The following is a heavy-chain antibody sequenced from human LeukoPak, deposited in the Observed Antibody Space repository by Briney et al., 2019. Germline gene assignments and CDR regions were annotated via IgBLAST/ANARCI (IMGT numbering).Heavy chain of an antibody. CDR2: FDPEDGET. V-gene: IGHV1-24*01. D-gene: IGHD1-26*01. Sequence: ASVKVSCKVSGYTLTELSMHWVRQAPGKGLEWMGGFDPEDGETIYAQKFQGRVTMTEDTSTDTAYMGLSSLRSEDTAVYYCATDGASGSYYGGLIYWGQGTLVTVSS. CDR3: ATDGASGSYYGGLIY. CDR1: GYTLTELS. J-gene: IGHJ4*02.